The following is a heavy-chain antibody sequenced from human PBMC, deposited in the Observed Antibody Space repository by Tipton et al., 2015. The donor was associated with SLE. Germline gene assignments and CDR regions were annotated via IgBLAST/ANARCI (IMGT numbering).Heavy chain of an antibody. Sequence: TLSLTCTVSGYSISSGYYWSWIRQPPGKGLEWIGEINHSGSTNYNPSLKSRVTISVDTSKNQFSLKLSSVTAADTAVYYCARAPQQLGYFDYWGQGTLVTVSS. J-gene: IGHJ4*02. CDR2: INHSGST. D-gene: IGHD6-13*01. V-gene: IGHV4-38-2*02. CDR1: GYSISSGYY. CDR3: ARAPQQLGYFDY.